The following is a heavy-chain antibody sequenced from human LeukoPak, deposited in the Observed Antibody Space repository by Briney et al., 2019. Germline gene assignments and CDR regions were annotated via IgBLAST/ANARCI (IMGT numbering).Heavy chain of an antibody. Sequence: RPSETLSLTCTVSGGSITSYYWSWIRQPPGKGLEWIGEINHSGSTNYNPSLKSRVTISVDTSKNQFSLKLSSVTAADTAVYYCARPNGGYCSGGSCYTAYFDYWGQGTLVTVSS. CDR3: ARPNGGYCSGGSCYTAYFDY. D-gene: IGHD2-15*01. V-gene: IGHV4-34*01. CDR2: INHSGST. CDR1: GGSITSYY. J-gene: IGHJ4*02.